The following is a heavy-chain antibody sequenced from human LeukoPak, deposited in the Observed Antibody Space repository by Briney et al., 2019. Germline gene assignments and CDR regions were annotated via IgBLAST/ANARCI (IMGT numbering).Heavy chain of an antibody. V-gene: IGHV1-2*02. D-gene: IGHD3-10*01. CDR3: ARARGYGSGSHYLVFDT. Sequence: ASVKVSCKASGYTFTGYYMHWVRQAPGQGLEWMAWINPNSGGTYYAQNFHDRITMTSDTSIRMAYMELSRLRSDDTAVYYCARARGYGSGSHYLVFDTWGQGSLVTVSS. CDR1: GYTFTGYY. CDR2: INPNSGGT. J-gene: IGHJ5*02.